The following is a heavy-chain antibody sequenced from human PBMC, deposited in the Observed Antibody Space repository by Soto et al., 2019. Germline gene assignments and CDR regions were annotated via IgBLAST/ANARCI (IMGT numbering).Heavy chain of an antibody. J-gene: IGHJ6*02. V-gene: IGHV5-10-1*01. D-gene: IGHD3-10*01. CDR2: IDPSDSYT. CDR3: ASNVLLWFGELSYYGMDV. CDR1: GYSFTSYW. Sequence: GESLKISCKGSGYSFTSYWISWVRQMPGKGREWMGRIDPSDSYTNYSPSFQGHVTISPDKSISTAYLQWSSLKASDTAMYYCASNVLLWFGELSYYGMDVWGQGTTVTVSS.